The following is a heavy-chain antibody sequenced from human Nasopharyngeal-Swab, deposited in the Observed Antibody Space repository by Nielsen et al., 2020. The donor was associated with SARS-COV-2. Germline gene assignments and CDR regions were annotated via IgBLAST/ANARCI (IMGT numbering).Heavy chain of an antibody. J-gene: IGHJ6*02. CDR1: GYSPTELS. CDR2: FDPENGDT. CDR3: ATAFSVGWLTPRNDYYYYYGMYV. Sequence: ASVKVSCKVSGYSPTELSIHWVRQAPGKGLVWMGGFDPENGDTIYAQKFQGRVTMTEDTSTDTAYMELSSLRSEDTAVYYCATAFSVGWLTPRNDYYYYYGMYVWGQGTTVTVSS. D-gene: IGHD3-22*01. V-gene: IGHV1-24*01.